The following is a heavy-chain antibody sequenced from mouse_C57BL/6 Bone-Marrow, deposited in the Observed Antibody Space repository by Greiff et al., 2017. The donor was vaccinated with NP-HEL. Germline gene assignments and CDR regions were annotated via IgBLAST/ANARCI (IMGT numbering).Heavy chain of an antibody. J-gene: IGHJ1*03. CDR1: GYTFTSYW. Sequence: EVQLQQSGTVLARPGASVKMSCKTSGYTFTSYWMHWVKQRPGQGLEWIGAIYPGNSDTSYNQKFKGKAKLTAVTSASTAYMELSSLTNEDSAVYYCTRGANCVYWYFDVWGTGTTVTVSS. CDR2: IYPGNSDT. CDR3: TRGANCVYWYFDV. D-gene: IGHD4-1*01. V-gene: IGHV1-5*01.